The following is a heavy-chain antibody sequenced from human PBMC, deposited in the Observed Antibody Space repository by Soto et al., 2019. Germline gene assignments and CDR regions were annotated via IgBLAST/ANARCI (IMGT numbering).Heavy chain of an antibody. J-gene: IGHJ5*02. Sequence: SETLSLTCSVSGGSITSYYWSWIRQPPGRGLEWIGYIFYSGSSGSTNYNPSLKSRVTISVDTSKNHFSLKLSSVTAADTAVYYCARTAFAWFDPWGQGTLVTVSS. D-gene: IGHD2-21*02. V-gene: IGHV4-59*01. CDR1: GGSITSYY. CDR3: ARTAFAWFDP. CDR2: IFYSGSSGST.